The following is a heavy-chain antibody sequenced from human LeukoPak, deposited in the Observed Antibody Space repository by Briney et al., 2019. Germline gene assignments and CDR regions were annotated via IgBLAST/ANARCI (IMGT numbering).Heavy chain of an antibody. CDR1: GFAFSDYY. Sequence: PGGSLRLSCAASGFAFSDYYMSWIRQAPGKGLEWVSSISSTSFRHYADSVKGRFTISRDNAKNSLYLQMNSLRAEDTAMYYCARVGSRWSIDYWGQGTLVTVSS. V-gene: IGHV3-69-1*01. D-gene: IGHD6-13*01. CDR2: ISSTSFR. J-gene: IGHJ4*02. CDR3: ARVGSRWSIDY.